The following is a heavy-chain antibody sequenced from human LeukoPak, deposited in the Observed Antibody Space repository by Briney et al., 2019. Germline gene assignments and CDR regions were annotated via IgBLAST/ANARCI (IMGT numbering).Heavy chain of an antibody. V-gene: IGHV1-2*02. D-gene: IGHD2-21*02. CDR2: INPNSGGT. Sequence: GASVKVSCKASGYTFTGYYMHWVRQAPGQGLEWMGWINPNSGGTNYAQKFQGRVTMTRDTSISTAYMELSRLGSDDTAVYYCARGHNYCGGDCSPFDPWGQGTLVTVSS. CDR1: GYTFTGYY. J-gene: IGHJ5*02. CDR3: ARGHNYCGGDCSPFDP.